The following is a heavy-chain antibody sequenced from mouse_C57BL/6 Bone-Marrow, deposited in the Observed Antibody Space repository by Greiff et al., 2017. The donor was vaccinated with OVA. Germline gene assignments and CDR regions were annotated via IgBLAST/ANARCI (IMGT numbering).Heavy chain of an antibody. V-gene: IGHV1-42*01. D-gene: IGHD1-1*01. CDR1: GYSFTGYY. CDR3: AREGIYGWFAY. CDR2: INPSTGGT. J-gene: IGHJ3*01. Sequence: VQLQHSGPELVKPGASVKISCKASGYSFTGYYMNWVKQSPEKSLEWIGEINPSTGGTTYNQKFKAKATLTVDKSSSTAYMQLKSLTSEDSAVYYCAREGIYGWFAYWGQGTLVTVSA.